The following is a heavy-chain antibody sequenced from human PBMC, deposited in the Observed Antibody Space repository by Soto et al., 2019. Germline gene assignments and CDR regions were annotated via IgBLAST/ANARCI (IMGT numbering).Heavy chain of an antibody. V-gene: IGHV3-7*01. CDR2: IKQDGSEK. CDR1: GFTFSSYW. Sequence: EVQLVESGGGLVQPGGSLRLSCAASGFTFSSYWMSWVRQAPGKGLEWVVNIKQDGSEKYYVDSVKGRFTISRDNAKNSLYLQMNSLRAKDTAVYYCARDPNIVLVPAALRSYYYYYGMDVWGQGTTVTVSS. D-gene: IGHD2-2*01. CDR3: ARDPNIVLVPAALRSYYYYYGMDV. J-gene: IGHJ6*02.